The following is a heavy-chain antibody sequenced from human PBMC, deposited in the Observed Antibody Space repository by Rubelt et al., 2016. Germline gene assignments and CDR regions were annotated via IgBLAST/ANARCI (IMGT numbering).Heavy chain of an antibody. V-gene: IGHV1-69*04. J-gene: IGHJ4*02. CDR2: IIPLLCIA. CDR1: GGTFSSYA. Sequence: QVQLVQSGAEVKKPGSSVKVSCKASGGTFSSYAISWVRQAPGQGLEWMGRIIPLLCIANYEQKFQGRVTITADKSTSTAYMERSSLRSEDTAVYYCARDGYNDIWGFFDYWGQGTLVTVSS. CDR3: ARDGYNDIWGFFDY. D-gene: IGHD5-24*01.